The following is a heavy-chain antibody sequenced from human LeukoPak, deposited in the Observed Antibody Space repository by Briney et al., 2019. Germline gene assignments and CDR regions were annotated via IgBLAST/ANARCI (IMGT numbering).Heavy chain of an antibody. CDR1: GFSFRSYS. CDR2: IGGGGDAI. J-gene: IGHJ4*02. V-gene: IGHV3-48*04. Sequence: GGSLRLSCTASGFSFRSYSLNWVRQSPGKGLEWISYIGGGGDAIYYAESVRGRFTISRDNARNSVYLQVNNLRVEDTAVYYCVRGGQGRDDYFDYWGQGTLVTVSS. CDR3: VRGGQGRDDYFDY.